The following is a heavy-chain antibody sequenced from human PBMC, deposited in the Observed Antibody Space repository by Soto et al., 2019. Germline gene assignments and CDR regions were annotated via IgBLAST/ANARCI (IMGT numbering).Heavy chain of an antibody. CDR1: GFTFSRYA. CDR2: ISYDGSNK. CDR3: ARDEQLALDY. J-gene: IGHJ4*02. V-gene: IGHV3-30-3*01. D-gene: IGHD6-6*01. Sequence: QVQPVESGGGVVQPGRSLRLSCAASGFTFSRYAMHWVRQAPGKGLEWVAVISYDGSNKYYADSVKGRFTISRHNSKDTLYLQMNSRRAEDKAVYYCARDEQLALDYWGQGTLVTVAS.